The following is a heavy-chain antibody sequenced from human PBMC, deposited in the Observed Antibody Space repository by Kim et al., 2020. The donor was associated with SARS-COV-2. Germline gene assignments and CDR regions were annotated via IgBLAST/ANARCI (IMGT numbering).Heavy chain of an antibody. V-gene: IGHV3-23*01. CDR1: GFTFSSYG. J-gene: IGHJ6*02. CDR2: ISESGGST. D-gene: IGHD1-1*01. CDR3: ARTDLI. Sequence: GRSLRLSCATSGFTFSSYGKSWVHQAPGKGLEWVSSISESGGSTYYADSVKGRFTISRDNSKNTLFLQMHSLRAEDTAVYYCARTDLIWGQGTTVTVSS.